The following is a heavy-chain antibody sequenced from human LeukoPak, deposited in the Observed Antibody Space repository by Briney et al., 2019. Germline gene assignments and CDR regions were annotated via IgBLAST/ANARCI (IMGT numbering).Heavy chain of an antibody. D-gene: IGHD3-22*01. CDR3: AREPPGNYDSSGYYYAYFDC. CDR2: ISSGSSTI. Sequence: GGSLRLSCAASGFIFSDYNMNWVRQAPGKGLEWVSYISSGSSTIYYADSVKGRFTISRDNAKNSLYLQMNSLTDEDTAAYYCAREPPGNYDSSGYYYAYFDCWGQGTLVTVSS. V-gene: IGHV3-48*02. CDR1: GFIFSDYN. J-gene: IGHJ4*02.